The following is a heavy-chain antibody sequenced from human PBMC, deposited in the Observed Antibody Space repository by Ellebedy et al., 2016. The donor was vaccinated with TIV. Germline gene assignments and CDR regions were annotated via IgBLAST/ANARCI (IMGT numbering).Heavy chain of an antibody. CDR1: GFSFRSYW. CDR2: IRQDGSDM. V-gene: IGHV3-7*01. J-gene: IGHJ3*02. Sequence: GESLKISCATSGFSFRSYWMSWVRQAPGKGLEWVANIRQDGSDMYYVDSVKGRFTISRDNAKNSLSLLMNNLSAEDTGVYYCATDGSYGDYRSPTHAFEIWGQGTLVTVSS. D-gene: IGHD4-17*01. CDR3: ATDGSYGDYRSPTHAFEI.